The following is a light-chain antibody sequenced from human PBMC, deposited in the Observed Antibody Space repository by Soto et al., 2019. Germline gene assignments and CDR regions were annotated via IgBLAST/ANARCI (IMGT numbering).Light chain of an antibody. J-gene: IGLJ3*02. CDR2: EDN. CDR1: SGSIASNY. Sequence: NFMLTQPHSVSASPGKTVTISCTRSSGSIASNYVQWYQQRPGSAPTTVIYEDNQRPSGVPDRFSGSIDSSSNSASLTISGLKTEDEADYYCQSYDSSYHGVFGGGTKLTVL. V-gene: IGLV6-57*04. CDR3: QSYDSSYHGV.